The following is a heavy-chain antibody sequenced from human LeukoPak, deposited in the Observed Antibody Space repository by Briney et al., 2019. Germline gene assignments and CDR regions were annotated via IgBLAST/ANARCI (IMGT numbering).Heavy chain of an antibody. V-gene: IGHV4-39*01. Sequence: PSETLSLTCTVSGGSISSSSYYWGWIRQPPGKGLEWIGSIYYSGSTYHNPSLKSRVTMSVDTSKNQFSLKLSSVTAADTAVYYCARRYDFWSGQGYDYWGQGTLVTVSS. CDR2: IYYSGST. CDR3: ARRYDFWSGQGYDY. CDR1: GGSISSSSYY. D-gene: IGHD3-3*01. J-gene: IGHJ4*02.